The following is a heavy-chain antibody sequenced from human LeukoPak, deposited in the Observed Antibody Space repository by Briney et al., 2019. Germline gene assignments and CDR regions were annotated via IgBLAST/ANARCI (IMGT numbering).Heavy chain of an antibody. CDR1: GYSFTFYW. CDR3: ARPQLGGYYFDY. J-gene: IGHJ4*02. CDR2: IYPGDSDT. V-gene: IGHV5-51*01. D-gene: IGHD5-24*01. Sequence: GESLKISCKISGYSFTFYWIGWVRQMPGKGLEWMGIIYPGDSDTRYSPSFQGQVTMSADKSISTAYLQWSSLKAPDTAIYYCARPQLGGYYFDYWGQGTLVTVSS.